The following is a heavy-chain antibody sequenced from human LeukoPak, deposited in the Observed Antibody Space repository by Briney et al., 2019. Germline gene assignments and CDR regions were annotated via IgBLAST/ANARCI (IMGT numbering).Heavy chain of an antibody. V-gene: IGHV4-59*08. CDR1: GGSISSYY. D-gene: IGHD6-13*01. J-gene: IGHJ4*02. CDR2: IYYSGST. CDR3: ARLGRGAAAGFDY. Sequence: PSETLSLTCTVSGGSISSYYWSWVRQPPGKGLGWIGYIYYSGSTNYNPSLKSRVTISVDTSKNQFSLKLTSVTAADTAVYYCARLGRGAAAGFDYWGQGTLVTVSS.